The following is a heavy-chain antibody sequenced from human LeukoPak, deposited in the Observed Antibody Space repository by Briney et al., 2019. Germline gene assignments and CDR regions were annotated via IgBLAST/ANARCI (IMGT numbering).Heavy chain of an antibody. D-gene: IGHD4-11*01. CDR1: GFTFSSYW. CDR3: ARTTLINWFDP. CDR2: INSDGCST. J-gene: IGHJ5*02. V-gene: IGHV3-74*01. Sequence: PGGPLRLSCAASGFTFSSYWMHWVRQAPGKGLVWVSRINSDGCSTSYADSVKGRFTISRDNAKNTLYLQMNSLRAEDTAVYYCARTTLINWFDPWGQGTLVTVSS.